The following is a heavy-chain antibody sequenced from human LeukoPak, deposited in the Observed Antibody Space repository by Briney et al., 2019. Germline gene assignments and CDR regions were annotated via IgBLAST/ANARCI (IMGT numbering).Heavy chain of an antibody. J-gene: IGHJ3*02. Sequence: SETLSLTCTVSGGSISSGGYYWRWIRQHPGKGLEWIGYIYHSGSTYYNPSLKSRVTISVDRSKNQFSLKLSSVTAADTAVYYCARDVHYYDSSGYYYSAFDIWGQGTMVTVSS. CDR2: IYHSGST. CDR1: GGSISSGGYY. V-gene: IGHV4-30-2*01. CDR3: ARDVHYYDSSGYYYSAFDI. D-gene: IGHD3-22*01.